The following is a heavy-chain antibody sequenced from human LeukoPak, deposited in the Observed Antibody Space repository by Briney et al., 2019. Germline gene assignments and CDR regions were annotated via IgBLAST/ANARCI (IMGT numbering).Heavy chain of an antibody. D-gene: IGHD1-1*01. Sequence: SETLSLTCTVSGGSISSYYWSWIRQPPGKGLEWIGYIYYSGSTDYNPSLKSRVTISVDTSKNQFSLKLSSVTAAETAVYYCARAVQLERPPPLIGYYYMDVWGKGTTVTVSS. CDR3: ARAVQLERPPPLIGYYYMDV. V-gene: IGHV4-59*01. CDR1: GGSISSYY. J-gene: IGHJ6*03. CDR2: IYYSGST.